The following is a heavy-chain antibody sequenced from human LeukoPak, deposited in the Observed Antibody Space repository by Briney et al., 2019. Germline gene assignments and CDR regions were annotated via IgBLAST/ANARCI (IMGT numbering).Heavy chain of an antibody. Sequence: GASVKVSCKASGYXXTSYDINWVRQATGXGLEWMGWMNPNSGNTGYAQKFQGRVTMTRNTSISTAYMELSSLRSEDTAVYYCARGATVARNWGQGTTVTVSS. CDR1: GYXXTSYD. CDR3: ARGATVARN. V-gene: IGHV1-8*01. CDR2: MNPNSGNT. J-gene: IGHJ6*02.